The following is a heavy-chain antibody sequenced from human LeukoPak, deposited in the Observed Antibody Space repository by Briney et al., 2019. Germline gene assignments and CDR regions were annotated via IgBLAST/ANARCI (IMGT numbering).Heavy chain of an antibody. CDR3: AKAYYDSSGYYYFDY. J-gene: IGHJ4*02. CDR2: IKQDGSEK. CDR1: GFTFSSYW. V-gene: IGHV3-7*01. Sequence: PGGSLRLSCAASGFTFSSYWVSWVRQAPGKGLEWVANIKQDGSEKYYVDSVKGRFTISRDNAKNSLYLQMNSLRAEDTAVYYCAKAYYDSSGYYYFDYWGQGTLVTVSS. D-gene: IGHD3-22*01.